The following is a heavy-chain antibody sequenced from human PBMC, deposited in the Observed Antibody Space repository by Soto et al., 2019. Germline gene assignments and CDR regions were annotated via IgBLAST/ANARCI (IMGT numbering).Heavy chain of an antibody. CDR1: GGSFSGYY. CDR2: INHSGST. D-gene: IGHD2-2*01. J-gene: IGHJ5*02. V-gene: IGHV4-34*01. CDR3: ARFFERMRHYQPLQSGVYNWFVP. Sequence: SETLSLTCAVYGGSFSGYYWSWIRQPPGKGLEWIGEINHSGSTNYNPSLKSRVTISVDTSKNQFSLKLSSVTAADTAVYYCARFFERMRHYQPLQSGVYNWFVPWGQGTLVTVSS.